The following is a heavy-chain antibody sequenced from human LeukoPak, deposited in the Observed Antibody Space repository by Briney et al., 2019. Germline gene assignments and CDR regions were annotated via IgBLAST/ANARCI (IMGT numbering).Heavy chain of an antibody. CDR2: IGTAGDT. V-gene: IGHV3-13*01. CDR3: ARKTVSLRGWFDP. CDR1: GFTFSSYD. D-gene: IGHD1-14*01. J-gene: IGHJ5*02. Sequence: PGGSLRLSCAASGFTFSSYDMHWVRQATGKGLEWVSAIGTAGDTYYPGSVKGRFTISRENAKNPLYLQMNSLRAEDTAVYYCARKTVSLRGWFDPWGQGTLVTVSS.